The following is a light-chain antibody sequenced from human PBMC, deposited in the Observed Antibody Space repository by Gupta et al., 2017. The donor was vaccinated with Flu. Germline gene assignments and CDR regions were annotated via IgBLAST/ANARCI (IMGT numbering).Light chain of an antibody. CDR3: SSYTRSSPLV. J-gene: IGLJ3*02. V-gene: IGLV2-14*01. CDR1: SSDIGDYNY. CDR2: EVS. Sequence: XXXISXXXTSSDIGDYNYVSWYQQHPGKAPKLMIYEVSNRPSGVSNRFSGSKSGNTASLTISGLQAEDEADYFCSSYTRSSPLVFGGGTKLTVL.